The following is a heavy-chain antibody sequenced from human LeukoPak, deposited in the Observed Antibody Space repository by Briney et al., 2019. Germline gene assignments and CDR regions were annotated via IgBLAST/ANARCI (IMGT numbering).Heavy chain of an antibody. CDR1: GFTYSNYD. J-gene: IGHJ1*01. Sequence: GGSLTLSCAASGFTYSNYDMNWDRQAPGRGLEWISYISSSSTIYYADSVKGRFTISRDNAKNALYLQMNSLRDEDTAMYYCARDLGHWGQGTLVTVSS. CDR2: ISSSSTI. V-gene: IGHV3-48*02. CDR3: ARDLGH.